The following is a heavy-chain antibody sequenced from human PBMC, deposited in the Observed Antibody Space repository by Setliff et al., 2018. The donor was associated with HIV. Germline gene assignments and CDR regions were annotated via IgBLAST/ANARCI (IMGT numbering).Heavy chain of an antibody. D-gene: IGHD3-9*01. CDR1: GYAFTSFY. Sequence: ASVKVPCKASGYAFTSFYLHWVRQAPGQGLEWMAIVNPSGGDTSYAEKFQGRVTMTEDTSPDTAYMALSSLRSEDTAMYYCATSSFYDILTAPTPGVFDIWGQGTMVTVSS. J-gene: IGHJ3*02. V-gene: IGHV1-46*01. CDR2: VNPSGGDT. CDR3: ATSSFYDILTAPTPGVFDI.